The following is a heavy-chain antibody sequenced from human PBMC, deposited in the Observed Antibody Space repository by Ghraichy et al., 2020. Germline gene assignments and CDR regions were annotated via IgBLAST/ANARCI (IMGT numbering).Heavy chain of an antibody. D-gene: IGHD6-19*01. CDR1: GGSISSSSYY. CDR2: IYYSGST. J-gene: IGHJ3*02. Sequence: SETLSLTCTVSGGSISSSSYYWGWIRQPPGKGLEWIGSIYYSGSTYYNPSLKSRVTISVDTSKNQFSLKLSSVTAADTAVYYCAEEAAVAGISDAFDIWGQGTMVTVSS. CDR3: AEEAAVAGISDAFDI. V-gene: IGHV4-39*01.